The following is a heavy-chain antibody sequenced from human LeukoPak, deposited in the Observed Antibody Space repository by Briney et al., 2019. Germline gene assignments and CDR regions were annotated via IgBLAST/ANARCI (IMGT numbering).Heavy chain of an antibody. CDR2: IYYSGST. CDR3: ARVGLHYYDSSGYYSPPSRGFDY. Sequence: SETLSLTCTVSGGSISSYYWSWIRQPPGKGLEWIGYIYYSGSTYYNPSLKSRVTISVDTSKNQFSLKLSSVTAADTAVYYCARVGLHYYDSSGYYSPPSRGFDYWGQGALVTVSS. D-gene: IGHD3-22*01. V-gene: IGHV4-59*12. J-gene: IGHJ4*02. CDR1: GGSISSYY.